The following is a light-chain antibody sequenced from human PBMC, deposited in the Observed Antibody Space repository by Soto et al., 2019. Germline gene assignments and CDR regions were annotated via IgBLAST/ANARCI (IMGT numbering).Light chain of an antibody. Sequence: QSALTQPASVSGSPGQSITISCTGPSTYVGVYYYLSWFQQHPGKAPKLMIYDVTKRPSGVSNRFSGSMSGNTASLTISGLQAEDEADYYCGSYINIRTREMVFGGGTKLTVL. V-gene: IGLV2-14*03. CDR2: DVT. CDR1: STYVGVYYY. CDR3: GSYINIRTREMV. J-gene: IGLJ2*01.